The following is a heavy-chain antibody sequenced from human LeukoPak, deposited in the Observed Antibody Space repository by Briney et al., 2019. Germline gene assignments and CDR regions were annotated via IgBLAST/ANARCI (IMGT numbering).Heavy chain of an antibody. CDR1: GFTFSSYG. V-gene: IGHV3-30*02. CDR3: AKDIRGNYGGSAFDY. Sequence: GGSLRLSCAASGFTFSSYGMHWVRQAPGKGLEWVAFIRYDGSNKYYADSVKGRFTISRDNSKNTLYLQMNSLRAEDTALYYCAKDIRGNYGGSAFDYWGQGTLVTVSS. CDR2: IRYDGSNK. D-gene: IGHD4-23*01. J-gene: IGHJ4*02.